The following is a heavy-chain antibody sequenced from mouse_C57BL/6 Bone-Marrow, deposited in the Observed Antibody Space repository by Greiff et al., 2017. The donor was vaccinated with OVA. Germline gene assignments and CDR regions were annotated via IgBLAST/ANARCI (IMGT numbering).Heavy chain of an antibody. V-gene: IGHV1-66*01. J-gene: IGHJ2*01. D-gene: IGHD1-1*01. Sequence: QVQLQQSGPELVKPGASVKISCKASGYSFTSYYIHWVKQRPGQGLEWIGWIYPGSGNTKYNEKFKGKATLTADTSSSTAYMQLSRLTSEDSAVYYCAREGITTVVDYWGQGTTLTVSS. CDR3: AREGITTVVDY. CDR1: GYSFTSYY. CDR2: IYPGSGNT.